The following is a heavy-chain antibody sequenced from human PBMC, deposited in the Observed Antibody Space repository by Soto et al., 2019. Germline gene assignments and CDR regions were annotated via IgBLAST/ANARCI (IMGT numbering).Heavy chain of an antibody. V-gene: IGHV3-30-3*01. J-gene: IGHJ6*02. CDR1: GFTFSSYA. Sequence: GGSLRLSCAASGFTFSSYAMHWVRQAPGKGLEWVAVISYDGSNKYYADSVKGRFTISRDNSKNTLYLQMNSLRAEDTAVYYCARDKVRIAAAGTSLNYYYYGMDVWGQGTTVTVSS. D-gene: IGHD6-13*01. CDR2: ISYDGSNK. CDR3: ARDKVRIAAAGTSLNYYYYGMDV.